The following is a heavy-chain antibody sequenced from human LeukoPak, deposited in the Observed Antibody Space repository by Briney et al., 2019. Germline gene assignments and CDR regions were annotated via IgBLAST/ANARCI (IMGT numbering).Heavy chain of an antibody. D-gene: IGHD2-8*01. J-gene: IGHJ3*02. CDR2: IYYSGST. Sequence: PSETLSLTCTVSGGSISSYYWSWIRQPPGKGLEWIGYIYYSGSTNYNPSLKSRVTVSVDTSKNQCSLKLSSVTTADTAVYYCTRSTNLEAFDIWGQGTMVTVSS. V-gene: IGHV4-59*01. CDR3: TRSTNLEAFDI. CDR1: GGSISSYY.